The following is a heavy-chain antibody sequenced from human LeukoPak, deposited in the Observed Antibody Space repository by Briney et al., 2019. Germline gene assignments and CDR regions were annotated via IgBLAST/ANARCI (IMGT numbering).Heavy chain of an antibody. CDR2: INHSGST. CDR3: ARRYAYYYDSSRKMAFDI. V-gene: IGHV4-34*01. Sequence: SETLSLTCAVYGGSFSGYYWSWIRQPPGKGLEWIGEINHSGSTNYNPSLKSRVTISVDTSKNQFSLKLSSVTAADTAVYYCARRYAYYYDSSRKMAFDIWGQGTMVTVSS. J-gene: IGHJ3*02. CDR1: GGSFSGYY. D-gene: IGHD3-22*01.